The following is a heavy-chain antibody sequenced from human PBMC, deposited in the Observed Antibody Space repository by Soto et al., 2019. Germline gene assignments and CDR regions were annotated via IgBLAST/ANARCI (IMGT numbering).Heavy chain of an antibody. CDR3: ARDYYKYYDSSGYYPSPAY. CDR2: ISYDGSDK. Sequence: GGPLRLSCAASGFTFSSYAMHWVRQAPGKGLEWVALISYDGSDKDYADSVKGRFTISRDNSRNTLFLQMNSLRAEDTAVYYCARDYYKYYDSSGYYPSPAYWGQGTLVTVSS. CDR1: GFTFSSYA. J-gene: IGHJ4*02. D-gene: IGHD3-22*01. V-gene: IGHV3-30-3*01.